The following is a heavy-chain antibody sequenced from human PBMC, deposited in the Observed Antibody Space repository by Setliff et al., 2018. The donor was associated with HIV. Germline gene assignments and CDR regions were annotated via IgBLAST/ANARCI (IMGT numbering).Heavy chain of an antibody. CDR3: AIRREVVAAATTRRGLDI. D-gene: IGHD2-15*01. J-gene: IGHJ3*02. Sequence: ASVKVSCKASGYAFSTYDINWVRQATGRGLEWMGWMNPNSGNTGYAQQFQGRITMTRNSSISTAHMDLSSLRSEDTAVYYCAIRREVVAAATTRRGLDIWGQGTMVTVSS. CDR2: MNPNSGNT. CDR1: GYAFSTYD. V-gene: IGHV1-8*02.